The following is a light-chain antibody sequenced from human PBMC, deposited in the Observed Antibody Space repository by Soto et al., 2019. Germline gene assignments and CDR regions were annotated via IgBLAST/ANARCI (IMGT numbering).Light chain of an antibody. CDR3: QHYNNLPPFT. J-gene: IGKJ3*01. CDR2: GAS. CDR1: QDIGTS. Sequence: DIQMTQSPSSLSASVGARVSITCQASQDIGTSLSWFQHKPGRAPKLLIYGASYLETGVPSRFRGSGSGIDFTFTITSLQPEDIATYYCQHYNNLPPFTFGPGTIVDIK. V-gene: IGKV1-33*01.